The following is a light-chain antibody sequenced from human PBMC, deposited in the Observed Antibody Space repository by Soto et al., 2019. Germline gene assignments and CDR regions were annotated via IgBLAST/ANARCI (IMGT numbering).Light chain of an antibody. V-gene: IGKV3-15*01. CDR1: QSVSTN. CDR2: GAS. J-gene: IGKJ2*01. Sequence: EIVMTQSPATLSVFPGERATLSCRASQSVSTNLAWYQQKPGQAPRLLIYGASARATGIPARFSGSGSGTEFTLTISSLQSEDFAVYYCHPYNNWPPYNFGQGTKLEIK. CDR3: HPYNNWPPYN.